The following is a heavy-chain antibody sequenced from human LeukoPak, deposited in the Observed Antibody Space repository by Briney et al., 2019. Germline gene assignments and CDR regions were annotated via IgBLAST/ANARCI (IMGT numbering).Heavy chain of an antibody. D-gene: IGHD6-13*01. CDR2: IHYSGST. CDR1: GYSISSAYY. J-gene: IGHJ5*02. V-gene: IGHV4-38-2*02. CDR3: ARVEKYTTSGPTDP. Sequence: SETLSLTCHVSGYSISSAYYWGWIRQPPGKELEWIGSIHYSGSTYYNPSLKSRVTMSVDTSKNQFSLKVRSLTAADTAVYYCARVEKYTTSGPTDPWGQGTLVTVSS.